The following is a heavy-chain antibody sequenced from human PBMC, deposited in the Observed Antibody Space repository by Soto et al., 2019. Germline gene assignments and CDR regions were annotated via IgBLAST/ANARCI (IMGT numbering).Heavy chain of an antibody. V-gene: IGHV4-59*01. D-gene: IGHD2-21*01. CDR2: IYYSGST. Sequence: KGLEWIGYIYYSGSTHSHPSLKSRVTISVDTSKNQFSLKLNSVTAADTAVYYCAFFFQAEDGIRDL. CDR3: AFFFQAEDGIRDL. J-gene: IGHJ2*01.